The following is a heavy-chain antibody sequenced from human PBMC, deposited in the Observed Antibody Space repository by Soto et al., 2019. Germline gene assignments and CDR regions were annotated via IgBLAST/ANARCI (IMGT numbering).Heavy chain of an antibody. Sequence: EVQLVESGGGLVQPGGSLRLSSAASGFTFTSNWTHWVRQAPGKGLVWVSRINSDGTTTTYADSGKGRFTISGDNAKNTLYLQVNSLGDEDTAVYYCTRGGATGAGIYHFENWGQGTLVTVSS. CDR2: INSDGTTT. CDR3: TRGGATGAGIYHFEN. CDR1: GFTFTSNW. V-gene: IGHV3-74*01. D-gene: IGHD3-10*01. J-gene: IGHJ4*02.